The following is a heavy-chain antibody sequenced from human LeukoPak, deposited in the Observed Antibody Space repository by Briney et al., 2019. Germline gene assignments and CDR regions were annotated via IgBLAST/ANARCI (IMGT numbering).Heavy chain of an antibody. CDR2: ISSSGSTT. J-gene: IGHJ4*02. CDR3: XXXXXXXXXXXXXXXX. V-gene: IGHV3-48*03. Sequence: AGSLRLSCAASGFTFSSYEMNWVRQAPGKGLEWVSYISSSGSTTYYAYPVKGRFTISRDNAKNSLYLQMTILKAEDTAYYCXXXXXXXXXXXXXXXXXWXXGTLVTVSS. CDR1: GFTFSSYE.